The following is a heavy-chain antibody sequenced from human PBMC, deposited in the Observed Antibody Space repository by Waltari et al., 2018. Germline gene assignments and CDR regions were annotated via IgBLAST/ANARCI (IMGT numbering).Heavy chain of an antibody. Sequence: QVQLQQWGAGLLKPSETLSLTCAVYGGSFSGYYWSWIRQPPGKGLEWIGEINHSGSTNYNPSLKSRVTISVDTSKNQFSLKRSSVTAADTAVYYCARGRRPLGGGWFDPWGQGTLVTVSS. CDR3: ARGRRPLGGGWFDP. V-gene: IGHV4-34*01. J-gene: IGHJ5*02. CDR1: GGSFSGYY. CDR2: INHSGST. D-gene: IGHD3-16*01.